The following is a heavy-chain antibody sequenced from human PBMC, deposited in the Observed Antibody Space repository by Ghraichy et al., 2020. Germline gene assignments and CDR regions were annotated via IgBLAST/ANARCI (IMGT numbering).Heavy chain of an antibody. Sequence: ASVKVSCKASGYTFTSYYMHWVRQAPGQGLEWMGIINPSGGSTSYAQKFQGRVTMTRDTSTSTVYMELSSLRSEDTAVYYCAMTPGYCSGGSCYSGYFDYWGQGTLVTVSS. CDR3: AMTPGYCSGGSCYSGYFDY. CDR2: INPSGGST. D-gene: IGHD2-15*01. J-gene: IGHJ4*02. CDR1: GYTFTSYY. V-gene: IGHV1-46*01.